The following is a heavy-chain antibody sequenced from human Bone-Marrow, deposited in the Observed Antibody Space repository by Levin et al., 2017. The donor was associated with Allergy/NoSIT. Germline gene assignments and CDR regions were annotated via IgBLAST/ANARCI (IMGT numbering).Heavy chain of an antibody. D-gene: IGHD5-12*01. CDR2: MYPNSDNA. Sequence: EASVKVSCTTSGYTFTSFDINWVRQATGQGLEWMGWMYPNSDNAGYAQKFQGRVTMTRNTSISTAYMELSSMRSEDTAIYYCARGELGSGYLFDYWGQGTMVTVSS. V-gene: IGHV1-8*01. CDR1: GYTFTSFD. J-gene: IGHJ4*02. CDR3: ARGELGSGYLFDY.